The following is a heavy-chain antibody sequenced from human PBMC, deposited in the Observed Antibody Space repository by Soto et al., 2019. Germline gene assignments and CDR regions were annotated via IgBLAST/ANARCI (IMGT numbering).Heavy chain of an antibody. D-gene: IGHD3-22*01. J-gene: IGHJ4*02. Sequence: GGSLRLSCAASGFTLSSYAMSWVRQAPGKGLEWVSAISGSGGSTYYADSVKGRFTISRDNSKNTLYLQMNSLRAEDTAVYYFAKLHYDYYDSSGYYYDYFDYWGQGTLVTVSS. V-gene: IGHV3-23*01. CDR3: AKLHYDYYDSSGYYYDYFDY. CDR1: GFTLSSYA. CDR2: ISGSGGST.